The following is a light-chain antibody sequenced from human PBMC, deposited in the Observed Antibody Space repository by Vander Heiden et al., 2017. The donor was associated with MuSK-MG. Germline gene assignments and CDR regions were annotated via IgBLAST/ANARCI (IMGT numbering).Light chain of an antibody. CDR3: GSFTSSSTLI. Sequence: QSALTQPASVSGSPGQSTTISFTGTSSDVGSYHYVSWYQQHPGKAPKLMIYDVSNRPSGVSNRFSGSKSGNTASLTISGLQAEDEADYYCGSFTSSSTLIFGGGTKLTVL. CDR1: SSDVGSYHY. J-gene: IGLJ2*01. CDR2: DVS. V-gene: IGLV2-14*01.